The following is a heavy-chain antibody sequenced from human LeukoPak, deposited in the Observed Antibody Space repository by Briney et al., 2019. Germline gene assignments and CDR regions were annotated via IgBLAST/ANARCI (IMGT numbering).Heavy chain of an antibody. J-gene: IGHJ6*03. CDR1: GYTFTSYD. Sequence: GASVKVSCKASGYTFTSYDINWVRQATGQGLEWMGWMNSSSGNTGYAQKFQGRVTITRNTSISTAYMELSSLRSEDTAVYYCAREVRSITIFGVVLNHMDVWGKGTTVTVSS. V-gene: IGHV1-8*03. CDR3: AREVRSITIFGVVLNHMDV. CDR2: MNSSSGNT. D-gene: IGHD3-3*01.